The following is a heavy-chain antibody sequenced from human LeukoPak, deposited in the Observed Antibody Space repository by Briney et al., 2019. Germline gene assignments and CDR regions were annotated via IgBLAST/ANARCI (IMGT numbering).Heavy chain of an antibody. Sequence: GGSLRLSGAASGFSFSSNGMSWVRQAPGKGLEWVSALSGSGSTTYYADSVKGRFTISRDNSKNTVFLQMNSLRVEDTAVYYCAKAGYSSSWPFDYWGQGTQVTVSS. J-gene: IGHJ4*02. D-gene: IGHD6-13*01. V-gene: IGHV3-23*01. CDR1: GFSFSSNG. CDR2: LSGSGSTT. CDR3: AKAGYSSSWPFDY.